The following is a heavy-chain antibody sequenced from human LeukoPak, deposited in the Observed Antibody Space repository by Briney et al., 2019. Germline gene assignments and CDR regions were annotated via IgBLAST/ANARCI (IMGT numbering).Heavy chain of an antibody. D-gene: IGHD3-22*01. J-gene: IGHJ6*03. CDR2: ISSTSTFI. Sequence: GGSLRLSCAASGFTFSRYSMNWVRQAPGKRLEWVASISSTSTFIYSADSVKGRFTISRDTAKNSLFLQMNSLRAEDTAIYYCARDYFDSSDYPQTYYYYYMDVWGKGTTVTVSS. V-gene: IGHV3-21*01. CDR3: ARDYFDSSDYPQTYYYYYMDV. CDR1: GFTFSRYS.